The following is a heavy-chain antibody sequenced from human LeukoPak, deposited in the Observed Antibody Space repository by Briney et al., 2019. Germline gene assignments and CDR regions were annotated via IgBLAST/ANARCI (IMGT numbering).Heavy chain of an antibody. CDR1: GGSISSTTYY. V-gene: IGHV4-39*01. CDR2: IYYSGST. CDR3: ASWQFSSRSAY. J-gene: IGHJ4*02. D-gene: IGHD6-13*01. Sequence: SETLSLTCTVSGGSISSTTYYWGWIRQPPGKGLEWIGSIYYSGSTYYNPSLKSRVTISVDKSNNQFSLKLYSVTAADTAVYFCASWQFSSRSAYWGQGTLVTVSS.